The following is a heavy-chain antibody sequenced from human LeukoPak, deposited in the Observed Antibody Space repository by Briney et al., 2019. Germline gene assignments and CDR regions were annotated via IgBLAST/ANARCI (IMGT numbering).Heavy chain of an antibody. J-gene: IGHJ4*02. D-gene: IGHD1-26*01. CDR3: AKEGRVGATQDRADY. CDR1: GFSVSNYY. Sequence: GGSLRLSCAASGFSVSNYYMHWVRQAPGKGLEWVSAISGSGGSTNYADSVKGRFTISRDNSKNTLFLQMNSLGAEDTAVYYCAKEGRVGATQDRADYWGQGTLVTVSS. V-gene: IGHV3-23*01. CDR2: ISGSGGST.